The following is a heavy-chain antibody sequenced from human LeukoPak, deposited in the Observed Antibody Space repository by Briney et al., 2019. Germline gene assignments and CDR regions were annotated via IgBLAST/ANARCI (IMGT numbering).Heavy chain of an antibody. D-gene: IGHD4-17*01. CDR3: AHTEDYGDYLQYFQH. CDR2: IYWNDDK. Sequence: SGPTLVNLPPTHTLTCTFSGFSLSTSGGGGGWIRQPPGKVLESLALIYWNDDKHYSPSLKSTLTSTKDTSKNQVVLTMTNMDPVDTATYYCAHTEDYGDYLQYFQHWGQGTLVTVSS. CDR1: GFSLSTSGGG. J-gene: IGHJ1*01. V-gene: IGHV2-5*01.